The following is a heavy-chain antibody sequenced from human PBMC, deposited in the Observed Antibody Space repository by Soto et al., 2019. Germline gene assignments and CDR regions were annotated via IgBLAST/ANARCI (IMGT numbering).Heavy chain of an antibody. CDR1: GDSVSSNSAA. J-gene: IGHJ6*02. CDR3: ARDTFRSDSGRYYYYGMDV. D-gene: IGHD1-26*01. Sequence: SQTLSLTCAISGDSVSSNSAAWNWIRQSPSRGLEWLGRTYYRSKWYNDYAVSVKSRITINPDTSKNQFSLQLNSVTPEATAVYYCARDTFRSDSGRYYYYGMDVWGQETTVTVSS. V-gene: IGHV6-1*01. CDR2: TYYRSKWYN.